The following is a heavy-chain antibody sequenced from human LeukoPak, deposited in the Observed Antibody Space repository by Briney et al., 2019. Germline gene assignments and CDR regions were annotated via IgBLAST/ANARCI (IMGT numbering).Heavy chain of an antibody. CDR1: GFTFSSYW. Sequence: GGSLRLSCAASGFTFSSYWMHWVRQAPGKGLVWVSRINSDGSSTSYADSEKGRFTISRDNAKNTLYLQMNSLRAEHTAVYYCARGGRFLEWLLYPHYYYMDVWGKGTTVTVSS. CDR3: ARGGRFLEWLLYPHYYYMDV. J-gene: IGHJ6*03. CDR2: INSDGSST. V-gene: IGHV3-74*01. D-gene: IGHD3-3*01.